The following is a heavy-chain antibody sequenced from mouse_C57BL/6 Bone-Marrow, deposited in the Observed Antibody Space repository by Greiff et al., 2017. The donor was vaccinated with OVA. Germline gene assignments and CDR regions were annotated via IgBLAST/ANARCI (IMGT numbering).Heavy chain of an antibody. CDR2: IDPSDSYT. CDR1: GYTFTSYW. D-gene: IGHD2-13*01. V-gene: IGHV1-69*01. Sequence: QVQLQQSGAELVMPGASVKLSCKASGYTFTSYWMHWVKQRPGQGLEWIGEIDPSDSYTNYNQKFKGKSTLTVDKSTSTAYMQLSSLTSEDSAVYDCASHRGVYYGDFEGYFDVWGTGTTVTVSS. CDR3: ASHRGVYYGDFEGYFDV. J-gene: IGHJ1*03.